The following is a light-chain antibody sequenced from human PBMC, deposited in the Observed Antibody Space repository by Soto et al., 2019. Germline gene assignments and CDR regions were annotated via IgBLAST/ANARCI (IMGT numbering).Light chain of an antibody. CDR3: QQYNNWPPRK. V-gene: IGKV3-15*01. J-gene: IGKJ1*01. CDR2: GAS. CDR1: QSVSSN. Sequence: EIVMTQSPATLSVSPGERATLSCRASQSVSSNLAWYQQKPGQAPRLLIYGASTRANGIPARFSGSGSGTEFTLTISSLQSEDFAVYYCQQYNNWPPRKFGQGTQVEIK.